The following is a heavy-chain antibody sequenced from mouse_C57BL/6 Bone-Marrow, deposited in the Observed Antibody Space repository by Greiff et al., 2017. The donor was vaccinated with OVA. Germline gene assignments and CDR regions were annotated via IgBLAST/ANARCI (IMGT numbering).Heavy chain of an antibody. J-gene: IGHJ1*03. V-gene: IGHV5-4*03. CDR2: ISDGGSYT. Sequence: EVKLMESGGGLVKPGGSLKLSCAASGFTFSSYAMSWVRQTPEKRLEWVATISDGGSYTYYPDNVKGRFTISRDNAKNNLYLQMSHLKSEDTAIYYCARWGLWYFDVWGTGTTVTVSS. CDR3: ARWGLWYFDV. CDR1: GFTFSSYA.